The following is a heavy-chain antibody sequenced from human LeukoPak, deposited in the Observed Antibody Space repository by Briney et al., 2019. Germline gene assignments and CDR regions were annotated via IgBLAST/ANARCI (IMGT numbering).Heavy chain of an antibody. CDR3: AREVPYDSSRYYQPFDY. D-gene: IGHD3-22*01. CDR1: GYTFTSYG. Sequence: ASVKVSCKASGYTFTSYGISWVRQAPGQGLEWMGWISAYNGNTNYAQKLQGRVTMTTDTSTSTAYMELRSLRSDDTTVFYCAREVPYDSSRYYQPFDYWGQGTLVTVSS. V-gene: IGHV1-18*01. J-gene: IGHJ4*02. CDR2: ISAYNGNT.